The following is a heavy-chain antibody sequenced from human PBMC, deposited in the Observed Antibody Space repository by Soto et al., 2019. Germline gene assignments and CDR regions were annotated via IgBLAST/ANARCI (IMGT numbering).Heavy chain of an antibody. V-gene: IGHV4-59*08. CDR2: VHHSWGS. CDR3: ARQGFGPLHGLVDV. CDR1: GGSISSYY. D-gene: IGHD3-10*01. Sequence: QVQLQESGPGLVXXXXXXSLSCTVSGGSISSYYWSWFRQSPGKRMEWIGYVHHSWGSSYNPSLQSRVAISLDTSKSQFSLKVTSVTATDTAVYYCARQGFGPLHGLVDVWGQGTTVTVSS. J-gene: IGHJ6*02.